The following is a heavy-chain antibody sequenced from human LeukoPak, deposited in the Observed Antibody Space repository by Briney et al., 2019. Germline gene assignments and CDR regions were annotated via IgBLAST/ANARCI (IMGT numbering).Heavy chain of an antibody. Sequence: PGGSLRLSCAASGFTFSSYNMNWVRQAPGKGLEWVPSISTSSTYIYYADSLKGRFTISRDNAKNSLYLQMNNLRAEDTAVYYCARGGLYGSAHYWGQGTLVTVSS. D-gene: IGHD4-17*01. V-gene: IGHV3-21*01. CDR2: ISTSSTYI. CDR1: GFTFSSYN. CDR3: ARGGLYGSAHY. J-gene: IGHJ4*02.